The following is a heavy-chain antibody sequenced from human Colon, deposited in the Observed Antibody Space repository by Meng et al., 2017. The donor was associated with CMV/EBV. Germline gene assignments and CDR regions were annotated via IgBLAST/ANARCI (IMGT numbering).Heavy chain of an antibody. V-gene: IGHV1-2*02. CDR2: INPNSGGT. Sequence: ASVKVSCKASGYSFTDYYMHWVRQAPGQGLEWMGWINPNSGGTYYAQKFQGRVTFTRDTSISTGYMELTSLTSDDPALYYCARPTCTSAFRYLYYGVDVWGPGTTVTVSS. D-gene: IGHD1-1*01. CDR3: ARPTCTSAFRYLYYGVDV. J-gene: IGHJ6*02. CDR1: GYSFTDYY.